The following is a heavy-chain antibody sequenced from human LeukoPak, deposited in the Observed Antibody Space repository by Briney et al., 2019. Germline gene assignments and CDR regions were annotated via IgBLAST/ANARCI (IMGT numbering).Heavy chain of an antibody. CDR1: GFTFSNAW. D-gene: IGHD6-13*01. CDR3: TTRSAAGLQSKFFDY. J-gene: IGHJ4*02. CDR2: IKSKTDGGTT. V-gene: IGHV3-15*01. Sequence: GGSLRLSCAASGFTFSNAWMSWVRQAPGKGLEWVGRIKSKTDGGTTDYAAPVKGRFTISRDDSKNTLYLQMNSLKTEDTAVYYCTTRSAAGLQSKFFDYWGQGTLVTVSS.